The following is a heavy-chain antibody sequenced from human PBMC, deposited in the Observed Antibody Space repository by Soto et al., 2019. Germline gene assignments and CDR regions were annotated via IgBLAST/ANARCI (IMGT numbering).Heavy chain of an antibody. CDR2: INNDGSDT. V-gene: IGHV3-74*01. Sequence: GSLRLSCAASGFTFSSYWMHWVRQAPGKGLVWVSRINNDGSDTTYADSVKGRFTISRDNAKNTVYLQMNSLRAEDTAVYYCVRDKPHNWFDPWGQGPPVTVSS. J-gene: IGHJ5*02. CDR1: GFTFSSYW. CDR3: VRDKPHNWFDP.